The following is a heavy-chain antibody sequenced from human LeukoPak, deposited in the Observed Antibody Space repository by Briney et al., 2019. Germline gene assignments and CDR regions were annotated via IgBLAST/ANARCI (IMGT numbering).Heavy chain of an antibody. D-gene: IGHD5-18*01. CDR2: INTNTGNP. V-gene: IGHV7-4-1*02. J-gene: IGHJ4*02. CDR1: GYTFSKYA. Sequence: ASVKVSCKASGYTFSKYAMNWVRQAPGQGLEWMGWINTNTGNPTYAQGFTGRFVFSLDTSVSTAYLQISSLKAEDTAVYYCARDWDDTAMVFFDYWGQGTLVTVSS. CDR3: ARDWDDTAMVFFDY.